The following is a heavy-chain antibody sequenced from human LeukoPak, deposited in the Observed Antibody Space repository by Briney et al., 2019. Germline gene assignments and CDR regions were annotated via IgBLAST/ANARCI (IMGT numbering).Heavy chain of an antibody. CDR2: IYHSGST. CDR1: GGSISSSNW. D-gene: IGHD4-17*01. Sequence: SETLSLTCAVSGGSISSSNWWSWVRQPPGKGLEWIGEIYHSGSTNYDPSLKSRVTISVDTSKNQFSLKLSSVTAADTAVYYCARAGGAQTTVTTSYYFDYWGQGTLVTVSS. CDR3: ARAGGAQTTVTTSYYFDY. V-gene: IGHV4-4*02. J-gene: IGHJ4*02.